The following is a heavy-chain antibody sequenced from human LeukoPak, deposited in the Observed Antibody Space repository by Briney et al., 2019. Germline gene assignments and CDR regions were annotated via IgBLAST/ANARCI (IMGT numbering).Heavy chain of an antibody. J-gene: IGHJ3*02. CDR1: GFTFSSYA. V-gene: IGHV3-23*01. Sequence: GGSLRLSCAASGFTFSSYAMSWVRQAPGKGLEWVSAISGSGGSTYYADSVKGRFTVSRDNSKNTLYLQMNSLRAEDTAVYYCATVMGDQLWFNAFDIWGQGTMVTVSS. CDR2: ISGSGGST. D-gene: IGHD5-18*01. CDR3: ATVMGDQLWFNAFDI.